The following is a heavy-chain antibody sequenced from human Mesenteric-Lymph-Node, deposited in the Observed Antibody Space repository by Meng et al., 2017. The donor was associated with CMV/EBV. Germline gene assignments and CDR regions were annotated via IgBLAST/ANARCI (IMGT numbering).Heavy chain of an antibody. D-gene: IGHD3-22*01. J-gene: IGHJ6*02. Sequence: SQTLSLTCAISGDSVSSNSAAWNWIRQSPSRGLEWLGRTYYRSKWYNDYAVSVKSRITINPDTSKNQFSLQLNSVTPEDTAVYYCAGDRYYDNSGRRASYYYGMDVWGQGTTVTVS. CDR3: AGDRYYDNSGRRASYYYGMDV. V-gene: IGHV6-1*01. CDR1: GDSVSSNSAA. CDR2: TYYRSKWYN.